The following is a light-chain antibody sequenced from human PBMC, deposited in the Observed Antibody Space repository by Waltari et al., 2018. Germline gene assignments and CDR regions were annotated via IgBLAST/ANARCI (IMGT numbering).Light chain of an antibody. CDR2: WAS. CDR1: TSVVQSSNNNYC. CDR3: QQYYSLPYT. V-gene: IGKV4-1*01. Sequence: IVMTPVPDLLAVSLRARAPFNCKSSTSVVQSSNNNYCLAWFRQKPGQPPGVFICWASTRVSGVPDRFSGSGSGTDFTLTISSLQAEDVAVYYCQQYYSLPYTFGQGTKLEIK. J-gene: IGKJ2*01.